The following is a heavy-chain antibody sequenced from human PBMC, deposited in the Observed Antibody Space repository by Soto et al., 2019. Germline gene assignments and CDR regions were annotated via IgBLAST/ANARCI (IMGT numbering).Heavy chain of an antibody. D-gene: IGHD4-4*01. J-gene: IGHJ4*02. CDR3: ARSPYYSNFEY. Sequence: SETLSLTCTVSGGSISGYYWSWIRQPPGKGLEWIGYIYYSGSTNYNPSLKSRVTISVDTSKNQFSLKLSSVTAADTAVYYCARSPYYSNFEYWGQGTLVTVSS. V-gene: IGHV4-59*01. CDR2: IYYSGST. CDR1: GGSISGYY.